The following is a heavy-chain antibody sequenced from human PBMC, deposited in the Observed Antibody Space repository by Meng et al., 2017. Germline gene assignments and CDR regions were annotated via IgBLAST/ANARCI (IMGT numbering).Heavy chain of an antibody. V-gene: IGHV2-5*02. CDR3: AHTFKYYYVWGSYRSNWFDP. J-gene: IGHJ5*02. CDR2: IYWDDDK. D-gene: IGHD3-16*02. Sequence: SGPTLVKPTQTLTLTCTFSGFSLSTSGVGVGWIRQTPGKALEWLALIYWDDDKRYSPSLKSRLTITKDTSKNQVVLTMTNMDPVDTATYYCAHTFKYYYVWGSYRSNWFDPWGQGTLVTVSS. CDR1: GFSLSTSGVG.